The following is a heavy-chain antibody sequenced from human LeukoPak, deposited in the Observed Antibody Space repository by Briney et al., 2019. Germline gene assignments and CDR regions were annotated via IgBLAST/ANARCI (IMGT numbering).Heavy chain of an antibody. Sequence: ASVTVSCKASGYILTTYGFSWVRQAPGQGLEWMGWISPYNGNTNYAQKFQGRVTMTADTSTSIVYMELRSLRSGDTAVYYCARGPYYGSGSRADGMDVWGKGTTVTVSS. V-gene: IGHV1-18*04. CDR2: ISPYNGNT. CDR1: GYILTTYG. D-gene: IGHD3-10*01. CDR3: ARGPYYGSGSRADGMDV. J-gene: IGHJ6*04.